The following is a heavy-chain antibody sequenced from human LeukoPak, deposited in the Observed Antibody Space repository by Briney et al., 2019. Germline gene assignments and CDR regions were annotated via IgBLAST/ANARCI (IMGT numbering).Heavy chain of an antibody. J-gene: IGHJ4*02. V-gene: IGHV4-34*01. CDR2: INHSGST. Sequence: SETLSLTCAVYGGSFSGYYWSWIRQPPGKGLEWIGEINHSGSTNYNPPLKSRVTISVDTSKNQFSLKLTSVTAADTAVYYCARGNYDYVWGGIDYWGQGTLVTVSS. D-gene: IGHD3-16*01. CDR3: ARGNYDYVWGGIDY. CDR1: GGSFSGYY.